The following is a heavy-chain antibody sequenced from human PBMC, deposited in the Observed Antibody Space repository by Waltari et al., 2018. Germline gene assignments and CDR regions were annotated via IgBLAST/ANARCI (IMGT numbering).Heavy chain of an antibody. D-gene: IGHD5-12*01. V-gene: IGHV4-59*01. CDR2: IYYSGST. J-gene: IGHJ4*02. CDR1: GGSISSYY. Sequence: QVQLQESGSGLVKPSETLSLTCTVTGGSISSYYWSWIRQPPWKGLEWIGYIYYSGSTNYKPSLKSRGTISLDTSKNQFSLKLSSVTAADTAVYYCSRRWATTFDYWGQGTLVTVSS. CDR3: SRRWATTFDY.